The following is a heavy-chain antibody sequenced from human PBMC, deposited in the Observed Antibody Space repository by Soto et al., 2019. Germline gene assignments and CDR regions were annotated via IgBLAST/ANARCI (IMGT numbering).Heavy chain of an antibody. J-gene: IGHJ5*02. V-gene: IGHV3-21*01. CDR1: GFTFSSYS. Sequence: PGGSLRLSCAASGFTFSSYSMNWVRQAPGKGLEWVSSISSSSSYIYYADSVKGRFTISRDNAKNSLYLQMNSLRAEDTAVYYCARASYSSSWSKNWFDPWGQGTLVTVSS. CDR3: ARASYSSSWSKNWFDP. D-gene: IGHD6-13*01. CDR2: ISSSSSYI.